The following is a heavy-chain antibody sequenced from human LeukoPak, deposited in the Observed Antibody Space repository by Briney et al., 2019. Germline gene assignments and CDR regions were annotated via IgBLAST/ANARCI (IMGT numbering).Heavy chain of an antibody. CDR1: GGSISSYY. CDR2: IYYSGST. CDR3: ARHREFSRSWHFDY. D-gene: IGHD6-13*01. V-gene: IGHV4-59*08. J-gene: IGHJ4*02. Sequence: RPSETLSLTCTVSGGSISSYYWSWIRQPPGKGLEWIGYIYYSGSTNYNPSLKSRVTISVDTSKNQFSLKLSSVTAADTAVYYCARHREFSRSWHFDYWGQGTLVTVSS.